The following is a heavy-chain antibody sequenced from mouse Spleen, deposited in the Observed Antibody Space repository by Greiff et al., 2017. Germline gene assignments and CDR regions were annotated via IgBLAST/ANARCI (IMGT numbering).Heavy chain of an antibody. CDR3: ARRPITTVVATDYAMDY. CDR1: GYTFTSYW. V-gene: IGHV1-64*01. CDR2: IHPNSGST. J-gene: IGHJ4*01. D-gene: IGHD1-1*01. Sequence: QVQLQQSGAELVKPGASVKLSCKASGYTFTSYWMHWVKQRPGQGLEWIGMIHPNSGSTNYNEKFKSKATLTVDKSSSTAYMQLSSLTSEDSAVYYCARRPITTVVATDYAMDYWGQGTSVTVSS.